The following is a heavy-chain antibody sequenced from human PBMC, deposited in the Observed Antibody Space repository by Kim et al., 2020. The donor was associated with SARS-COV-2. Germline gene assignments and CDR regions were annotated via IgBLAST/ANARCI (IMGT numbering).Heavy chain of an antibody. V-gene: IGHV4-59*09. Sequence: YHPSLKSRVTISVDTSKNQFSLKLSPVTAADTAVYYCASGGTIFGVGFDYWGQGTLVTVSS. D-gene: IGHD3-3*01. J-gene: IGHJ4*02. CDR3: ASGGTIFGVGFDY.